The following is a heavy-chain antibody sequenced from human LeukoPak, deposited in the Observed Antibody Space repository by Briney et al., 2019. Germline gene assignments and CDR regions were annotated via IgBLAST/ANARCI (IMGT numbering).Heavy chain of an antibody. Sequence: GGSLRLSCAASGFTFSSYAMSWVRQAPGKGLEWVSAISGSGGSTYYADSVKGRFTISRDNSKNTLYLQMNSLRAEDTAVYYCAKDAFGVVIIPGVVYMDVWGKGTTVTVSS. CDR2: ISGSGGST. CDR3: AKDAFGVVIIPGVVYMDV. V-gene: IGHV3-23*01. D-gene: IGHD3-3*01. CDR1: GFTFSSYA. J-gene: IGHJ6*03.